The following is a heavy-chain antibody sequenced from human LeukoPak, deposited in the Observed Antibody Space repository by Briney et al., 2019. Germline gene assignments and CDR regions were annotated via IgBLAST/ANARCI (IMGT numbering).Heavy chain of an antibody. CDR1: GGSITSSSSY. V-gene: IGHV4-39*02. CDR2: IYYSGLT. D-gene: IGHD4-17*01. J-gene: IGHJ4*02. Sequence: PSETLSLTCTVSGGSITSSSSYWGWVRQPPGKGPEWIGSIYYSGLTYDNPSLKSRVSISVDPAKNHFSLKVTSVTAAGTAVYYCASGTFDYYGDYDRGDYFDQWGQGTLVTVSS. CDR3: ASGTFDYYGDYDRGDYFDQ.